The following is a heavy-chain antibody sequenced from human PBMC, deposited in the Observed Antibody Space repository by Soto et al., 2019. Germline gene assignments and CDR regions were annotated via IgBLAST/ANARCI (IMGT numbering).Heavy chain of an antibody. CDR2: INPHSGAT. CDR3: ARDLTPTTVTTVHYYYYYYGMDV. Sequence: GASVKVSCKSSGYIFSANYIHCVRQAPGQGLEWLGWINPHSGATNYAQKFQGWVTMTRDTSISTAYMELSRLRSDDTAVYYCARDLTPTTVTTVHYYYYYYGMDVWGQGTTVTVSS. V-gene: IGHV1-2*04. CDR1: GYIFSANY. D-gene: IGHD4-17*01. J-gene: IGHJ6*02.